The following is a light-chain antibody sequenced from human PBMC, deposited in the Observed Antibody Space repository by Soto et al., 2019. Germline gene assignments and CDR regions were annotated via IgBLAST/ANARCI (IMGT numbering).Light chain of an antibody. CDR3: QQYDNLLALT. Sequence: DIQMTQSPSSLSASVGDRVTIACQASPDISKYLNWYQFRPGQAPQLLIYDASNLETGVPSRFRGSGSGTHFTLTIASLQPEDVATYYCQQYDNLLALTFGGGTEVQIK. CDR1: PDISKY. J-gene: IGKJ4*01. CDR2: DAS. V-gene: IGKV1-33*01.